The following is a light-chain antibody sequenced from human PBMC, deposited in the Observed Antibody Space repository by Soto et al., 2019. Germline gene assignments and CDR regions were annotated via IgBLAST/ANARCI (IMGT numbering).Light chain of an antibody. J-gene: IGKJ4*01. CDR2: GAS. CDR3: QQYGNSPFT. V-gene: IGKV3-20*01. Sequence: TQSPGTLSLSPGKRATLSCRASQTVSRSALAWYQQKPGQAPRLLIYGASNRATGIPDRFSGSGSGTDFTLTISRLEPEDFEVYYCQQYGNSPFTFGGGTKVDIK. CDR1: QTVSRSA.